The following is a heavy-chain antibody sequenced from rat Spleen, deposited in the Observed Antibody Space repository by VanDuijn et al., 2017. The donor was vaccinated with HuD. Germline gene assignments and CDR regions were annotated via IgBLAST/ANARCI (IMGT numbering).Heavy chain of an antibody. CDR2: IWTGGNT. CDR1: GFSLTSYH. V-gene: IGHV2-43*01. Sequence: QVQLKESGPGLVRPSQTLSLTCTVSGFSLTSYHVSWVRQSPGKGLEWMGVIWTGGNTAYNLLLKSRLSISRDISKSQVFLEMNSLQTEDTATYYCVRDLPGYNPFDYWGQGVMVTVSS. D-gene: IGHD1-4*01. J-gene: IGHJ2*01. CDR3: VRDLPGYNPFDY.